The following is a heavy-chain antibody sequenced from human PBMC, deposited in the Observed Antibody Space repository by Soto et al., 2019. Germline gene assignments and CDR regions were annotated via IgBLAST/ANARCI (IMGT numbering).Heavy chain of an antibody. CDR3: ASRDPGTSVDY. D-gene: IGHD1-7*01. CDR1: GGSFTSNNW. V-gene: IGHV4-4*02. CDR2: IYRTGST. J-gene: IGHJ4*02. Sequence: LSLTCAVSGGSFTSNNWWTWVRQPPGQGLEWIGEIYRTGSTNYTPSLKSRVTISLDKSENQFSLKVTSLTAADTAVYYRASRDPGTSVDYWGQGTLVTVSS.